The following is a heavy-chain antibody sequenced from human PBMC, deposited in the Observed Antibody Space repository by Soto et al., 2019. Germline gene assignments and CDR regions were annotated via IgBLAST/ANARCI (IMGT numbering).Heavy chain of an antibody. CDR1: GGSFSGYY. Sequence: QVQLQQWGAGLLKPSETLSLTCAVYGGSFSGYYWSWIRQPPGKGLEWIGEINHSGSTNYNPSLKSRVTMSVDTSKNQFSLKLSSVTAADTAVYYCAKYGDYDYGYFDLWGRGTLVTVSS. D-gene: IGHD4-17*01. CDR3: AKYGDYDYGYFDL. V-gene: IGHV4-34*01. CDR2: INHSGST. J-gene: IGHJ2*01.